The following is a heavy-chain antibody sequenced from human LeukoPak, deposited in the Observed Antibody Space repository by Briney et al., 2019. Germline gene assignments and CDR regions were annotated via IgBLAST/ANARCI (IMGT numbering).Heavy chain of an antibody. Sequence: SETLSLTCTVSGGSISSGGYYWSWIRQHPGKGLEWIGYIYYSGSTYYNPSLKSRVTISVDTSKNQFSLKPSSVTAADTAVYYCAREVWQLVPDYWGQGTLVTVSS. D-gene: IGHD6-6*01. CDR1: GGSISSGGYY. V-gene: IGHV4-31*03. CDR2: IYYSGST. CDR3: AREVWQLVPDY. J-gene: IGHJ4*02.